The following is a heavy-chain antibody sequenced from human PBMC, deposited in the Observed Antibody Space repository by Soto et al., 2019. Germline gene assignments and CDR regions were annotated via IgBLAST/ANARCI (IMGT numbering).Heavy chain of an antibody. CDR2: IIPIFGTA. J-gene: IGHJ6*02. D-gene: IGHD6-6*01. V-gene: IGHV1-69*12. CDR3: ARGGGPGNRAARHPPTRYYGMDV. Sequence: QVQLVQSGAEVKKPGSSVKVSCKASGGTFSSYAISWVRQAPGQGLEWMGGIIPIFGTANYAQTFQGRVTNTADEYTSTANIELSSLRSEDTAVYYCARGGGPGNRAARHPPTRYYGMDVWGQGTTVTVSS. CDR1: GGTFSSYA.